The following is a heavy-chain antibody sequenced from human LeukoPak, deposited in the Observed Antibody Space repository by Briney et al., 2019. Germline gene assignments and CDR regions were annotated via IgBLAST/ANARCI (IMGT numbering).Heavy chain of an antibody. V-gene: IGHV1-18*01. D-gene: IGHD3-10*01. CDR3: AREAGIDYYGSGSRGWFDP. CDR2: ISAYNGNT. J-gene: IGHJ5*02. Sequence: GASVKVSCKASGYAFTSYGISWVRQAPGQGLEWMGWISAYNGNTNYAQKLQGRVTMTTDTSTSTAYMEQRSLRSDDTAVYYCAREAGIDYYGSGSRGWFDPWGQGTLVTVSS. CDR1: GYAFTSYG.